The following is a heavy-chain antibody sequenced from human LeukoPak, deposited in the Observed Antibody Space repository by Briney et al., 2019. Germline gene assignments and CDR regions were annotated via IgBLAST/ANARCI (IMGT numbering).Heavy chain of an antibody. CDR2: IYYSGST. V-gene: IGHV4-59*01. J-gene: IGHJ6*02. CDR3: AKQVYCTNPCYGMDV. Sequence: SETLSLTCTVSGGSISSYYWSWIRQPPGKGLEWIGYIYYSGSTNYNPSLKSRVTISVDTSKNQFSLKLSSVTAADTAVYYCAKQVYCTNPCYGMDVWGQGTTVTVSS. CDR1: GGSISSYY. D-gene: IGHD2-8*01.